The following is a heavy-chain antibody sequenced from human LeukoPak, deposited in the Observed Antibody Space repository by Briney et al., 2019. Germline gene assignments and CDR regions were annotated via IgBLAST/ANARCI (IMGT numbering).Heavy chain of an antibody. D-gene: IGHD3-3*01. Sequence: GASVKVSCKASGYTFTSYGISWVRQAPGQGLEWMGWISAYNGNTNYAQKLQGRVTMTTDTSTSTAYMELRSLRSDDTAVYYCARDRPIFGVVIAGDDAFDIWGQGTMVTVSS. J-gene: IGHJ3*02. CDR1: GYTFTSYG. CDR2: ISAYNGNT. CDR3: ARDRPIFGVVIAGDDAFDI. V-gene: IGHV1-18*01.